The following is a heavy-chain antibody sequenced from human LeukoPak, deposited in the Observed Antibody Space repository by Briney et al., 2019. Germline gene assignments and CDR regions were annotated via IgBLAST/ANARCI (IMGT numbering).Heavy chain of an antibody. Sequence: PGRSLRLSCTASGFTFSDYGMHWVRQAPGKGLEWVAIIWYDGYNKYYADSVRGRFTISRDNSKNTVYVQMNNLRAEDTAVYYCARDLDRAEFYFDYWGQGTLVTVSS. J-gene: IGHJ4*02. CDR1: GFTFSDYG. D-gene: IGHD1-14*01. CDR3: ARDLDRAEFYFDY. CDR2: IWYDGYNK. V-gene: IGHV3-33*01.